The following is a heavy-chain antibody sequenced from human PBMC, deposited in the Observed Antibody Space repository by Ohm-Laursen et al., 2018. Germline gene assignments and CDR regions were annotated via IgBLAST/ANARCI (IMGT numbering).Heavy chain of an antibody. D-gene: IGHD2-15*01. V-gene: IGHV3-11*01. CDR2: ISSSGSTI. Sequence: SLRLSCTASGFTFSDYYMSWIRQAPGKGLEWVSYISSSGSTIYYADSVKGRFTISRDNAKYSLYLQMNSLRAEDTAVYYCARDREVCSGGSCYYYGMDVWGQGTTVTVSS. CDR3: ARDREVCSGGSCYYYGMDV. J-gene: IGHJ6*02. CDR1: GFTFSDYY.